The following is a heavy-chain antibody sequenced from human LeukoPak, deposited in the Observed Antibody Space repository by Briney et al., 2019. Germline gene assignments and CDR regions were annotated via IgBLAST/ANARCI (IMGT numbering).Heavy chain of an antibody. D-gene: IGHD1-26*01. CDR1: GFTFSNAW. CDR3: TTDRRWEPPSFDY. CDR2: IKSKTDGGTT. J-gene: IGHJ4*02. V-gene: IGHV3-15*01. Sequence: GGSLRLSCAASGFTFSNAWMSWVRQAPGKGLEWVGRIKSKTDGGTTDYAAPVKGRFTISRDDSKNTLYLQMNSLKTEDTAVYYCTTDRRWEPPSFDYWGQGILVTVSS.